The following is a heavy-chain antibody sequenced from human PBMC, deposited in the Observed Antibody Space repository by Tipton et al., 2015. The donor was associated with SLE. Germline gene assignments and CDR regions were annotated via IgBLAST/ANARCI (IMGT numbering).Heavy chain of an antibody. CDR2: IYYSGST. J-gene: IGHJ4*02. Sequence: TLSLTCTVSGCSISSSSYYWGWIRQPPGKGLEWIGCIYYSGSTYYNPSLKSRVTISVDTSKNQFSLKLSSVTAADTAVYYCARMRWSADYWGQGTLVTVSS. CDR1: GCSISSSSYY. CDR3: ARMRWSADY. D-gene: IGHD2-15*01. V-gene: IGHV4-39*01.